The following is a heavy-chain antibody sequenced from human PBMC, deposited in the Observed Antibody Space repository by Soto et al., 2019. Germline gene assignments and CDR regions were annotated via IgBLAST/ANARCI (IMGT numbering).Heavy chain of an antibody. V-gene: IGHV5-51*01. CDR3: ARHTAQYCSGGSCYNNWLDP. D-gene: IGHD2-15*01. CDR1: GYSFTSYW. CDR2: IYPGDSDT. Sequence: GESLKISCKGSGYSFTSYWIGWVRQMPGKGLEWMGIIYPGDSDTRYSPSFQGQVTISADKSISTAYLQWSSLQASDTAMYYCARHTAQYCSGGSCYNNWLDPWGKGTRGTVPS. J-gene: IGHJ5*02.